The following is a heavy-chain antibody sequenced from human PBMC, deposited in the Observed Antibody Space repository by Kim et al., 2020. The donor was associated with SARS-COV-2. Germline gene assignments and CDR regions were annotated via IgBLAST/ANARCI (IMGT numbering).Heavy chain of an antibody. V-gene: IGHV1-18*01. D-gene: IGHD3-10*01. CDR2: ISAYNGNT. Sequence: ASVKVSCKASGYTFTSYGISWVRQAPGQGLEWIGWISAYNGNTNYAQKLQGRVTMTTDTSTSTAYMELRSLRSDDTAVYYCARVYYGSRHGNWFDPWGQGTLVTVSS. CDR3: ARVYYGSRHGNWFDP. CDR1: GYTFTSYG. J-gene: IGHJ5*02.